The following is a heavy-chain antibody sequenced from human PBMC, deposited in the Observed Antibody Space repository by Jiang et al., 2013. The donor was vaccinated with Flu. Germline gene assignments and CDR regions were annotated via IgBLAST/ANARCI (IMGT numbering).Heavy chain of an antibody. J-gene: IGHJ4*02. CDR2: ISGSGGST. Sequence: EWVSAISGSGGSTYYADSVKGRFTXSRDNSKNTLYLQMNSLRAEDTAVYYCATSNYDSSGYYPPDLYYFDYWGQGTLVTVSS. CDR3: ATSNYDSSGYYPPDLYYFDY. V-gene: IGHV3-23*01. D-gene: IGHD3-22*01.